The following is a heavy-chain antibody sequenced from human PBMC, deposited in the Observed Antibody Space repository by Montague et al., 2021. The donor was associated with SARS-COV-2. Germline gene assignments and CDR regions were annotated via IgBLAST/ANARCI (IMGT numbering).Heavy chain of an antibody. Sequence: SLRLSCAASGFTFSSYAMHWVRQAPGKGLEWVAVISYDGSNKYYADSVKGRFTISRDNSKNTLYLQMNSLRAEDTAVYYCARGSSPGITMIVVVIPEFDYWGEGTLVNVSS. CDR3: ARGSSPGITMIVVVIPEFDY. CDR2: ISYDGSNK. J-gene: IGHJ4*02. D-gene: IGHD3-22*01. V-gene: IGHV3-30-3*01. CDR1: GFTFSSYA.